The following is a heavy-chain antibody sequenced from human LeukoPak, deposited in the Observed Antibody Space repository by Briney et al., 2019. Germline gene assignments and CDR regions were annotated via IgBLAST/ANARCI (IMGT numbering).Heavy chain of an antibody. CDR2: INHSGST. J-gene: IGHJ3*02. V-gene: IGHV4-34*01. CDR1: GGSFSGYY. CDR3: AADSSGYYYDAFDI. Sequence: KSSETLSLTCAVYGGSFSGYYWSWIRQPPGKGLEWIGEINHSGSTNYNPSLKSRVTISVDTSKNQFSLKLSSVTAADTAVYYCAADSSGYYYDAFDIWGQGTMVTVSS. D-gene: IGHD3-22*01.